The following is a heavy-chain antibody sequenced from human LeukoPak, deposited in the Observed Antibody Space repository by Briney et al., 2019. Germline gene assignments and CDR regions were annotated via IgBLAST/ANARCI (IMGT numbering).Heavy chain of an antibody. D-gene: IGHD3-10*01. CDR1: GLIFTTYS. J-gene: IGHJ4*02. Sequence: RSGGSLRLSCAASGLIFTTYSVNWVRQAPGKGLEWVSSISSSSTYISYADSVEGRFTISRDNAKNSLFLQMNSLRDEDTAVYYCARDALGGFDYWGQGTLVTVSS. V-gene: IGHV3-21*01. CDR3: ARDALGGFDY. CDR2: ISSSSTYI.